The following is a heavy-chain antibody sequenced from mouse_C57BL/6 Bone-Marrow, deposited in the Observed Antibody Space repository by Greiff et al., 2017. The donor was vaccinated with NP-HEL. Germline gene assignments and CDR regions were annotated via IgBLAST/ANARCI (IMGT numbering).Heavy chain of an antibody. CDR3: TRWYYGSSPWYFDF. CDR2: IDPETGGT. Sequence: VQLHQSGAELVRPGASVTLSCKASGYTFTDYEMHWVKQTPVHGLEWIGAIDPETGGTAYNQKFKGKAILTADKSSSTAYMELRSLTSEDSAVYYCTRWYYGSSPWYFDFWGTGTTVTVSS. V-gene: IGHV1-15*01. J-gene: IGHJ1*03. CDR1: GYTFTDYE. D-gene: IGHD1-1*01.